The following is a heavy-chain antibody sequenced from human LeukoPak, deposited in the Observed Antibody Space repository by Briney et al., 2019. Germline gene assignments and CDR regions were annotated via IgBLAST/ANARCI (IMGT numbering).Heavy chain of an antibody. Sequence: GGSLRLSCAGSGFTFSSYWMNWVRQAPGKGLQWVAGIKQDGSEKYYVDSVKGRFTISRDNAKKSLYLQMSSLRAEDTALYYCARDPQTVGANKTRFDPWGQGTLVTVSS. D-gene: IGHD1-26*01. V-gene: IGHV3-7*01. CDR1: GFTFSSYW. CDR2: IKQDGSEK. J-gene: IGHJ5*02. CDR3: ARDPQTVGANKTRFDP.